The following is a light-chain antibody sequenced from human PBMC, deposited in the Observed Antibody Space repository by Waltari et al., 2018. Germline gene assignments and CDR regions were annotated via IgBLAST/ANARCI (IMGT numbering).Light chain of an antibody. Sequence: QSALTQPASVSGSPGQSITISCSGTSSDVGSYNLVSWFQQYPDKAPKLIIFEVNKRPSGVSNRFSGSKAGNTASLTISGLQAEDEADYYCCSYAGSGIYVFGTGAKVTVL. J-gene: IGLJ1*01. CDR1: SSDVGSYNL. CDR3: CSYAGSGIYV. V-gene: IGLV2-23*02. CDR2: EVN.